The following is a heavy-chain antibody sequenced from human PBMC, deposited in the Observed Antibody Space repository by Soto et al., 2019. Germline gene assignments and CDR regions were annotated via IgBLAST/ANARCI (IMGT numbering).Heavy chain of an antibody. Sequence: PGGSLRLSCAASGFTFSSYGMHWVRQAPGKGLEWVAVIWYDGSNKYYADSVKGRFTISRDNSKNTLYLQMNSLRAEDTAVYYCARDSGIAAREFDYWGQGTLVTAPQ. CDR2: IWYDGSNK. J-gene: IGHJ4*02. D-gene: IGHD6-6*01. V-gene: IGHV3-33*01. CDR3: ARDSGIAAREFDY. CDR1: GFTFSSYG.